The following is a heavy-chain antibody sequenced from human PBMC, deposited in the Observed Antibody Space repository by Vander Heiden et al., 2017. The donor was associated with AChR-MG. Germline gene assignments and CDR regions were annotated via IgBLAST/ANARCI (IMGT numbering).Heavy chain of an antibody. D-gene: IGHD3-22*01. Sequence: QLQLQESGPGLVKPSQTLSLTCAVSAGSISSGGYSWSWIRQPPGKGLEWIGYIYHSGSTYYNPSLKSRVTISVDRSKNQFSLKLSSVTAADTAVYYCARVEKGNYDSSGYYYLYFQHWGQGTLVTVSS. CDR3: ARVEKGNYDSSGYYYLYFQH. CDR2: IYHSGST. CDR1: AGSISSGGYS. J-gene: IGHJ1*01. V-gene: IGHV4-30-2*01.